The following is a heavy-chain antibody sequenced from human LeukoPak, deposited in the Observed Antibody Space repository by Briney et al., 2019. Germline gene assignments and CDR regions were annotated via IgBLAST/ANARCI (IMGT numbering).Heavy chain of an antibody. Sequence: GGSLRLSCAASGITFSTYWMNWVRQAPGKGLEWVANVNQDGTEKYYVDSVKGRFTISRDNAKNSVYLQMNSLRAEDTALYYCARGSGSSWYFYFDYWGQGTLVTVSS. CDR2: VNQDGTEK. V-gene: IGHV3-7*03. J-gene: IGHJ4*02. D-gene: IGHD6-13*01. CDR1: GITFSTYW. CDR3: ARGSGSSWYFYFDY.